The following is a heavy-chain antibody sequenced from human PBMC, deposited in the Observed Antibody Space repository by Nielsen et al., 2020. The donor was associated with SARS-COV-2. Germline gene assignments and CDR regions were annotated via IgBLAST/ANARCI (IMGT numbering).Heavy chain of an antibody. D-gene: IGHD6-13*01. Sequence: WIRQPPGKGLEWIAYIYYSGSTYYNPSLKSRVTISVDTSKNQFSLKLSSVTAADTAVYYCARLSGYSSSWAAHYYYYGMDVWGQGTTVTVSS. J-gene: IGHJ6*02. CDR2: IYYSGST. V-gene: IGHV4-39*07. CDR3: ARLSGYSSSWAAHYYYYGMDV.